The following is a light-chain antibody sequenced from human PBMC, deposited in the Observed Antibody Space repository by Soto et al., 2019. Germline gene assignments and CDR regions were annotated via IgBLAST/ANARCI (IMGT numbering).Light chain of an antibody. CDR1: QSVSSS. CDR2: GAS. Sequence: EIVMTQSPATLSVSPGERAPLSCRASQSVSSSLAWYHQKPGQAPRLLIYGASTRATGIPARFSGSGSGTEFTLTISRLQSEDFAVYYCQQYNNWPRTFGQGTKVEIK. J-gene: IGKJ1*01. CDR3: QQYNNWPRT. V-gene: IGKV3-15*01.